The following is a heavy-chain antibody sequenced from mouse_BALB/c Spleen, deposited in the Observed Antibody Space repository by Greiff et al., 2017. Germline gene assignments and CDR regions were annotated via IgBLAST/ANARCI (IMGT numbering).Heavy chain of an antibody. V-gene: IGHV1-14*01. J-gene: IGHJ4*01. D-gene: IGHD1-1*01. CDR2: INPYNDGT. CDR1: GYTFTSYV. Sequence: EVKVVESGPELVKPGASVKMSCKASGYTFTSYVMHWVKQKPGQGLEWIGYINPYNDGTKYNEKFKGKATLTSDKSSSTAYMELSSLTSEDSAVYYCARSYVGYAMDYWGQGTSVTVSS. CDR3: ARSYVGYAMDY.